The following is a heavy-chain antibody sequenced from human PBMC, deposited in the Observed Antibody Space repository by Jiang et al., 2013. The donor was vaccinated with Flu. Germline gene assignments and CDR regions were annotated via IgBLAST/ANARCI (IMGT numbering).Heavy chain of an antibody. V-gene: IGHV3-30*02. D-gene: IGHD1-26*01. Sequence: EWVAFIRYDGSNKYYADSVKGRFTISRDNSKKMLYLQMNSLRAEDTAVYYCAKERIVGAILDYWGQGTLVTVSS. CDR3: AKERIVGAILDY. J-gene: IGHJ4*02. CDR2: IRYDGSNK.